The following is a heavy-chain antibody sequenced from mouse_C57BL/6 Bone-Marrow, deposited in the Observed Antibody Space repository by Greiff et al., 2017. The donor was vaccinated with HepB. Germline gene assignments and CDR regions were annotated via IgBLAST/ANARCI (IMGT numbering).Heavy chain of an antibody. D-gene: IGHD1-1*02. J-gene: IGHJ2*01. CDR3: ARRWPHFDY. Sequence: EVQVVESGPVLVKPGASVKMSCKASGYTFTDYYMNWVKQSHGKSLEWIGVINPYNGGTSYNQKFKGKATLTVDKSSSTAYMELNSLTSGDSAVYYCARRWPHFDYWGQGTTLTVSS. CDR2: INPYNGGT. V-gene: IGHV1-19*01. CDR1: GYTFTDYY.